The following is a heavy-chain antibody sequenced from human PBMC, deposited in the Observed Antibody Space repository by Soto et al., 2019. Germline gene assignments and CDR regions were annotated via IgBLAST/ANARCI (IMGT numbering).Heavy chain of an antibody. CDR1: GFTFSNYG. CDR2: ISCDGTNK. D-gene: IGHD2-21*01. V-gene: IGHV3-30*18. J-gene: IGHJ1*01. Sequence: QVQLVESGGGVVQPGRSLRLSCAASGFTFSNYGIHWVRQAPGTGLEWVAVISCDGTNKYYADSVKGRFTISRDNSKNTVFLQMNGLRAEDAAVYYCAKGGLACCGSESSYIYSDHWGQGTLVTVSS. CDR3: AKGGLACCGSESSYIYSDH.